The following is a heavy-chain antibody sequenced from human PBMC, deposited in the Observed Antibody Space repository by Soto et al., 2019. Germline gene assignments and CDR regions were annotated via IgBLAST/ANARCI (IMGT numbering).Heavy chain of an antibody. CDR3: AKAGGLGAVAADY. CDR2: IFHSGST. J-gene: IGHJ4*02. CDR1: AGSITSGGNS. D-gene: IGHD6-19*01. Sequence: QLKLQESGSGWVKLSQTLSLTCAVSAGSITSGGNSWSWIRHPQGKGLEWIGYIFHSGSTYYNPSLKSRVTISVDRSKNQFSLKLSSVTAADTAVYYCAKAGGLGAVAADYWGQGTLVTVSS. V-gene: IGHV4-30-2*01.